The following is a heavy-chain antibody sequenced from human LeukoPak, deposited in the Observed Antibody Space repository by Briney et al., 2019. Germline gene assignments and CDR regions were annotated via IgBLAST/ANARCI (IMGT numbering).Heavy chain of an antibody. D-gene: IGHD3-16*02. V-gene: IGHV3-21*01. CDR1: GFTFSSYS. CDR3: ARHRYDCVWGSYRDWGGSLNWFDP. CDR2: ISTSSTYI. J-gene: IGHJ5*02. Sequence: PGGSLRLSCAASGFTFSSYSMNWVRQAPGKGLEWVSSISTSSTYIYYADSVKGRFTISRDNARNSLYLQMNSLRAEDTAVYYCARHRYDCVWGSYRDWGGSLNWFDPWGQGTLVTVSS.